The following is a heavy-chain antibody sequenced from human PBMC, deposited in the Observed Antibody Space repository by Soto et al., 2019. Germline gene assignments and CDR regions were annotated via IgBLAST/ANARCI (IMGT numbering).Heavy chain of an antibody. CDR2: ISGSGGST. CDR3: AKDLERWLQIDDY. V-gene: IGHV3-23*01. Sequence: PGGSLRLSCGASGFTFSSYAMSWVRQAPGKGLGWVSAISGSGGSTYYADSVEGRFTISRDNSKNTLYLQMNSLRAEDTAVYYCAKDLERWLQIDDYWGQVTLVTVYS. D-gene: IGHD5-12*01. J-gene: IGHJ4*02. CDR1: GFTFSSYA.